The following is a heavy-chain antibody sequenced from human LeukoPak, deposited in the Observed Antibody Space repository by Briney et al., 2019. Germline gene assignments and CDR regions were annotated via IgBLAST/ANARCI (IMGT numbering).Heavy chain of an antibody. J-gene: IGHJ5*02. V-gene: IGHV1-69*04. CDR3: ARGVDGGNSDWFDP. CDR2: IIPILGIA. Sequence: ASVKVSCKASGGTFSSYAISWVRQAPGQGLEWMGRIIPILGIAYYAQKFQGRVTITADKSTSTAYMELSSLRSEDTAVYYCARGVDGGNSDWFDPWGQGTLVTVSS. CDR1: GGTFSSYA. D-gene: IGHD2-21*02.